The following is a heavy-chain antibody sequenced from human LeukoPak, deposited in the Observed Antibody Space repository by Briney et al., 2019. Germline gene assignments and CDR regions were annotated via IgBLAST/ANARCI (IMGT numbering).Heavy chain of an antibody. D-gene: IGHD3-22*01. V-gene: IGHV4-59*01. CDR2: IYYSGST. CDR1: GGSISSYY. CDR3: ARDPDYYDSSGRAFDI. Sequence: SETLSLTCTVSGGSISSYYWSWIRQPPGKGLEWIGYIYYSGSTNYNPSLKSRVTISVDTSKNQFSLKLSSVTAADTAVYYCARDPDYYDSSGRAFDIWGQGTMVTASS. J-gene: IGHJ3*02.